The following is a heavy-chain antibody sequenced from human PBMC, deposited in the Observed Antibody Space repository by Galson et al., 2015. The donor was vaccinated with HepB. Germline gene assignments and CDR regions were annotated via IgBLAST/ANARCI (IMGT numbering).Heavy chain of an antibody. CDR2: INPSDGTT. CDR3: ARKWELRGGGDAFDI. CDR1: GYSFTNYY. Sequence: SVKVSCKASGYSFTNYYMHWVRQAPGQGLEWMGIINPSDGTTDYAQNFRGRVTMTRDMSTSTVYMELSSLRSEDTAVYHCARKWELRGGGDAFDIWGQGTMVTVSS. V-gene: IGHV1-46*03. D-gene: IGHD1-26*01. J-gene: IGHJ3*02.